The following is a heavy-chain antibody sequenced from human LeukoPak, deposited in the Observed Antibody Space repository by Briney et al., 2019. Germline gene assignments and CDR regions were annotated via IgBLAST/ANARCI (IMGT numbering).Heavy chain of an antibody. Sequence: GSLRLSCAASGFTFSSYSMNWVRQAPGKGLGWVSSISSSSSYIYYADSVKGRFTISRDNAKNSLYLQMNSLRAEDTAVYYCAREIQQLVLGGYYYYMDVWGKGTTVTVSS. CDR1: GFTFSSYS. CDR3: AREIQQLVLGGYYYYMDV. V-gene: IGHV3-21*01. CDR2: ISSSSSYI. J-gene: IGHJ6*03. D-gene: IGHD6-13*01.